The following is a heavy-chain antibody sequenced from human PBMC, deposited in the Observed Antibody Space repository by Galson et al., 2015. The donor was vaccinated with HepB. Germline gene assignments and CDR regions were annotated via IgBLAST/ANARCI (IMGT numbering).Heavy chain of an antibody. J-gene: IGHJ5*02. V-gene: IGHV1-18*04. CDR1: GYTFTSYG. Sequence: SVKVSCKASGYTFTSYGISWVRQAPGQGLEWMGWISAYNGNTNYAQKLQGRVTMTTDTSTSTAYMELRSLRSDDTAVYYCARVVAVAGTYWFDPWGQGTLVTVSS. CDR3: ARVVAVAGTYWFDP. CDR2: ISAYNGNT. D-gene: IGHD6-19*01.